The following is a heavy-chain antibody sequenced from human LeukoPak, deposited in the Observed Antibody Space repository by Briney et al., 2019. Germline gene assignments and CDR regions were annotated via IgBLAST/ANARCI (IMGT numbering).Heavy chain of an antibody. CDR1: GGTFSSYA. CDR3: ARVPKGPLGMESPNWYFDL. Sequence: GASVKVSCKASGGTFSSYAISWVRQAPGQGLEWMGGIIPIFGTANYAQKFQGRVTITTDESTSTAYMELSSLRSEDTAVYYCARVPKGPLGMESPNWYFDLWGRGTLVTVSS. CDR2: IIPIFGTA. J-gene: IGHJ2*01. V-gene: IGHV1-69*05. D-gene: IGHD7-27*01.